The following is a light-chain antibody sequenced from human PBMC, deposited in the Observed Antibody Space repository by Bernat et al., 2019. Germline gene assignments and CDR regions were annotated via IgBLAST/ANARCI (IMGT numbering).Light chain of an antibody. Sequence: DIVLTQSPATLSLSPGERATLSCRVSQSVSASFLAWYQQKPGQAPRLLIYGTSSRASGIPDRFSGSGSAKDFTLTITRLEPEDFAVYFCQDYGSSPWTFGQGTTVDI. V-gene: IGKV3-20*01. CDR3: QDYGSSPWT. J-gene: IGKJ1*01. CDR1: QSVSASF. CDR2: GTS.